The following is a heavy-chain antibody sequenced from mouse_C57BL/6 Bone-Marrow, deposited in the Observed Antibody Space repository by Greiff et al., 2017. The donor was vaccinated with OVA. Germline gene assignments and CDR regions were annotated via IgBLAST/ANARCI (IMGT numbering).Heavy chain of an antibody. CDR3: ARWEFITTVVASFDD. D-gene: IGHD1-1*01. J-gene: IGHJ2*01. CDR2: IHPNSGST. V-gene: IGHV1-64*01. CDR1: GYTFTSYW. Sequence: QVQLQQPGAELVKPGASVKLSCKASGYTFTSYWMHWVKQRPGQGLEWIGMIHPNSGSTNYNEKFKSKATLTVDKSSSTAYMQLSSLTSEDSAVYYCARWEFITTVVASFDDWGQGTTLTVSS.